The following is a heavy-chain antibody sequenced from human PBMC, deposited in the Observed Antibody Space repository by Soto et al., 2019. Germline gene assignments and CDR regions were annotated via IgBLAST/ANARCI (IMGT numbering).Heavy chain of an antibody. CDR3: ARDEYYDFWSGPKPRDYYYGMDV. D-gene: IGHD3-3*01. CDR1: GYTFTSYD. V-gene: IGHV1-8*01. J-gene: IGHJ6*02. CDR2: MNPNSGNT. Sequence: GASVKVSCKASGYTFTSYDINWVRQATGQGLEWMGWMNPNSGNTGYAQKLQGRVTMTTDTSTSTAYMELRSLRSDDTAVYYCARDEYYDFWSGPKPRDYYYGMDVWGQGTTVTVSS.